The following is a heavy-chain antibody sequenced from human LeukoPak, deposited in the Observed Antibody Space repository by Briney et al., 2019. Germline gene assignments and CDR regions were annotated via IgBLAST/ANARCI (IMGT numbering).Heavy chain of an antibody. CDR1: RFTFTNYA. V-gene: IGHV3-23*01. J-gene: IGHJ4*02. D-gene: IGHD3-22*01. CDR2: IIANGGRA. Sequence: PGGSLRLSCAASRFTFTNYAMSWVRQAPGKGLEWVSSIIANGGRAYYADSVKGRFTISRDNSKNTLYLQMNSLRAEDTAVYYCAKVPYYYDSSGYIYFDYWGQGTLVTVSS. CDR3: AKVPYYYDSSGYIYFDY.